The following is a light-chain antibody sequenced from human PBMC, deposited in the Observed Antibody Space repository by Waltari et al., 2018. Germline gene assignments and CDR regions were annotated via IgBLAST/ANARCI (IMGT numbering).Light chain of an antibody. CDR3: QQYNNWPPMT. V-gene: IGKV3-15*01. CDR2: GAS. CDR1: QSVSSN. J-gene: IGKJ5*01. Sequence: IVMTQSPATLSVSPGERATLSCRASQSVSSNLAWYQQKPGQAPRLLIYGASTRATGIPARFSGSGSGTEFTLTISSLQSEDLALYYCQQYNNWPPMTFGQGTRLEIK.